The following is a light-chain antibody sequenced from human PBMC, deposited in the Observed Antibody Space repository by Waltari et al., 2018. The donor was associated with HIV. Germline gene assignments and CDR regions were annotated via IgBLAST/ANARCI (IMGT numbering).Light chain of an antibody. CDR2: DVS. CDR1: TSDVGGSYF. CDR3: CSYAGSYPWV. Sequence: QSALTPPRPVSGSPGQSVTISCTGTTSDVGGSYFVSWYHHQPGKAPKLMIYDVSKRPSGVPDRFSGSKAGNTASLTISGLQAEDEADYYCCSYAGSYPWVFGGGTKLTVL. V-gene: IGLV2-11*01. J-gene: IGLJ3*02.